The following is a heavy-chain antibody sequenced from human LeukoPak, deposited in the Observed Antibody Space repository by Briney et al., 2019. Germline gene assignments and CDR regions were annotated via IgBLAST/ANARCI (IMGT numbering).Heavy chain of an antibody. CDR3: AKGGNYYYYYGMDV. CDR1: GFTFSSYG. J-gene: IGHJ6*02. D-gene: IGHD1-26*01. V-gene: IGHV3-30*02. CDR2: IRYDGSNN. Sequence: GGSLRLSCAASGFTFSSYGMPWVRQAPGKGLEWVAFIRYDGSNNYYADSVRGRFTISRDNSKNTLYLQINSLSAEDTAVYYCAKGGNYYYYYGMDVLGQGTTVTVSS.